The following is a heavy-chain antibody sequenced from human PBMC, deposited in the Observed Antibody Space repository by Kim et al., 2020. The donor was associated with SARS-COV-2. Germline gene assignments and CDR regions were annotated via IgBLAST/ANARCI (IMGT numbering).Heavy chain of an antibody. V-gene: IGHV3-64*01. CDR3: ARDPITSLNRNRVLAGYFDY. D-gene: IGHD6-19*01. J-gene: IGHJ4*02. CDR2: ISSNGGST. CDR1: GFTFSSYA. Sequence: GGSLRLSCAASGFTFSSYAMHWVRQAPGKGLEYVSAISSNGGSTYYANSVKGRFTISRDSSKNTLYLQMGNLRAEDMAVYYCARDPITSLNRNRVLAGYFDYWGQGTLVTVSS.